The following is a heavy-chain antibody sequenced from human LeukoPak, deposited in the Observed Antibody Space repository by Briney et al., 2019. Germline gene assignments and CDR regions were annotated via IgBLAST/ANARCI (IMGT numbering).Heavy chain of an antibody. Sequence: SETLSLTSTVSGESTNSYFCTSVRQPAGKGLEWIGRMFTSVDTGYNPSLKSRVTMSVETSKNQFSLKMTSVTAADTAVYYCARGLKWASGYDWGLEHWGQGALVTVSS. J-gene: IGHJ4*02. CDR1: GESTNSYF. V-gene: IGHV4-4*07. CDR2: MFTSVDT. D-gene: IGHD5-12*01. CDR3: ARGLKWASGYDWGLEH.